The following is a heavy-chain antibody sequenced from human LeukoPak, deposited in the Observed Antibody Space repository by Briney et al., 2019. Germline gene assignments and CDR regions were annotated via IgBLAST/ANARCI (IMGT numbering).Heavy chain of an antibody. Sequence: SVKVSCKASGGTFSSYAISWVRQAPGQGLEWMGGIIPILGIANYAQKLQGRVTMTTDTSTSTAYMELRSLRSDDTAVYYCARVFWSGYSYYFDYWGQGTLVTVSS. D-gene: IGHD3-3*01. CDR2: IIPILGIA. CDR1: GGTFSSYA. J-gene: IGHJ4*02. V-gene: IGHV1-69*04. CDR3: ARVFWSGYSYYFDY.